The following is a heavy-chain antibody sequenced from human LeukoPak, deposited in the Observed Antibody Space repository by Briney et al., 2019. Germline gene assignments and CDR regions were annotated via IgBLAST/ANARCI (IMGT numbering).Heavy chain of an antibody. CDR2: IKQDGSEK. D-gene: IGHD5-18*01. Sequence: GGSLRLSCAASGFTFSSYWMSWVRRAPGKGLEWVANIKQDGSEKYYVDSVKGRFTISRDNAKNSLYLQMNSLRAEDTAVYYCARASYGYQWRELDYWGQGTLVTVSS. V-gene: IGHV3-7*01. J-gene: IGHJ4*02. CDR1: GFTFSSYW. CDR3: ARASYGYQWRELDY.